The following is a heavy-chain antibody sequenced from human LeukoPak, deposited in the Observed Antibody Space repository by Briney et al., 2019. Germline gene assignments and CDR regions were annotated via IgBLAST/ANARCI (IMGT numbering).Heavy chain of an antibody. D-gene: IGHD1-1*01. V-gene: IGHV1-8*01. CDR1: GYTFTSYE. J-gene: IGHJ4*02. CDR3: AIGRTGTAWVLY. Sequence: ASVKVSCKASGYTFTSYEINWVRQATGQGLEWMGWMNTNSGNTGFAQKFQGRITMTRNTSISTAYMELSSLRSEDTAVYYCAIGRTGTAWVLYWGQGTLVTVSS. CDR2: MNTNSGNT.